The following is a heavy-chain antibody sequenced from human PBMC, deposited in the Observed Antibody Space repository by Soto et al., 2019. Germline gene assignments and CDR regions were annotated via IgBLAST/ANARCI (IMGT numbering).Heavy chain of an antibody. D-gene: IGHD4-17*01. V-gene: IGHV2-5*02. CDR1: GFSLSTSGVG. J-gene: IGHJ4*02. CDR2: IYWDDYK. Sequence: QITLKESGPTLVKPTQTLTLTCTFSGFSLSTSGVGVGWIRQPPGKALERLAVIYWDDYKHYSPSLKSRLTITKDTSKSQVVLTMTNMDPVDTATYYCAHKGYGDYPLDYWGQGTLLTVSS. CDR3: AHKGYGDYPLDY.